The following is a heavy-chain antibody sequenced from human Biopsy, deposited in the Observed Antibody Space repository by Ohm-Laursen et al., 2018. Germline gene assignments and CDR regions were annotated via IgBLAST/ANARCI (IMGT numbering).Heavy chain of an antibody. CDR3: AREPRIAAVAYFDP. D-gene: IGHD6-13*01. CDR2: IYSSGST. CDR1: GGSISNYY. J-gene: IGHJ5*02. Sequence: GTLSLTCTVSGGSISNYYWSWIRRPAGKGLEWIGRIYSSGSTNYNPSLKSRVTMSVDTSKNQFSLILSSMTAADTAVYYCAREPRIAAVAYFDPWGQGTLVTVSS. V-gene: IGHV4-4*07.